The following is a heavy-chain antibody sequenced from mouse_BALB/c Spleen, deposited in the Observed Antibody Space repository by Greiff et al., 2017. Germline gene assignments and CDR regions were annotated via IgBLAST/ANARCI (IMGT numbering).Heavy chain of an antibody. CDR1: GFTFSSYA. D-gene: IGHD1-1*01. J-gene: IGHJ2*01. V-gene: IGHV5-6-5*01. CDR2: ISSGGST. CDR3: ARGLLRGDY. Sequence: DVMLVESGGGLVKPGGSLKLSCAASGFTFSSYAMSWVRQTPEKRLEWVASISSGGSTYYPDSVKGRFTISRDNARNILYLQMSSLRSEDTAMYYCARGLLRGDYWGQGTTLTVSS.